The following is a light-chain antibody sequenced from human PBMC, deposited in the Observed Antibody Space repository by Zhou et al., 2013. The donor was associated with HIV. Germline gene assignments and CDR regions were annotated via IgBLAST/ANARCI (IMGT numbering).Light chain of an antibody. CDR1: ENINTK. J-gene: IGKJ1*01. CDR2: AAS. Sequence: EIVLTQSPGTLSVSPGDGATLYCRASENINTKLAWYQQKPGQAPRLLITAASTRAAGVPARFSASGSGTDFTLTISRLEPEDFAVYYCQQYGYSPRTFGQGTKVEIK. V-gene: IGKV3-20*01. CDR3: QQYGYSPRT.